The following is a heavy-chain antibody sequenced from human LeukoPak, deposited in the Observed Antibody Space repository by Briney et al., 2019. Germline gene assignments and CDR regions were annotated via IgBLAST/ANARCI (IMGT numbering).Heavy chain of an antibody. CDR1: GFTFSGYW. D-gene: IGHD5-18*01. Sequence: GGSLRLSCAASGFTFSGYWMSWVRQAPGKGLEWVANIKPDGSEKYYVDSVKGRFTISRENAKNSLYLQMNSLRAEDTAVYYCARDRIQLWSHDYWGQGTLVTVSS. V-gene: IGHV3-7*04. CDR3: ARDRIQLWSHDY. J-gene: IGHJ4*02. CDR2: IKPDGSEK.